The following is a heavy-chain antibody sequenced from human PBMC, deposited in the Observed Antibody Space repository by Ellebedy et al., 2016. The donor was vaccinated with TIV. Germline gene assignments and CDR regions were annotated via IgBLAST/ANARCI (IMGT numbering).Heavy chain of an antibody. J-gene: IGHJ4*02. CDR2: IYYSGST. Sequence: LRLXXTVSGGSISSGDYYWSWIRQPPGKGLEWIGYIYYSGSTYYNPSLKSRVTISVDTSKNQFSLKLSSVTAADTAVYYCASYYYDSSHFDYWGQGTLVTVSS. CDR3: ASYYYDSSHFDY. CDR1: GGSISSGDYY. D-gene: IGHD3-22*01. V-gene: IGHV4-30-4*01.